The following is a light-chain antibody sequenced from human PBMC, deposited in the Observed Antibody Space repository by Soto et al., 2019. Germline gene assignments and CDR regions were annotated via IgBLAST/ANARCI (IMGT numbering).Light chain of an antibody. V-gene: IGKV3-11*01. CDR2: DAS. CDR3: QQRGNWPSLT. J-gene: IGKJ4*01. Sequence: EIVLTQSPATLSLSPGERATLSCRASQSVSSQLAWYQQKPGQAPRLLIYDASNRATGIPARFRGSRSGTDFTLTISSLEPEDFAVYYCQQRGNWPSLTFGGGTKVEIK. CDR1: QSVSSQ.